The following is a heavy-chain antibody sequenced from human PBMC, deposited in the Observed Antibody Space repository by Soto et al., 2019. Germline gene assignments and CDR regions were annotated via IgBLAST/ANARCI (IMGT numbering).Heavy chain of an antibody. J-gene: IGHJ3*02. D-gene: IGHD3-3*01. V-gene: IGHV1-24*01. CDR1: GYTLTELS. CDR2: FDPEDGET. Sequence: KVSCKVSGYTLTELSMHWVRQAPGKGLEWMGGFDPEDGETIYAQKFQGRVTMTEDTSTDTAYMELSSLRSEDTAVYYCATVKRFLEWPQYAFDIWGQGTMVTVSS. CDR3: ATVKRFLEWPQYAFDI.